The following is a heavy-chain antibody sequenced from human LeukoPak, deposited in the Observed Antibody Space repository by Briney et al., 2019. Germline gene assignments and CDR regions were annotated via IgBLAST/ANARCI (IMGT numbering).Heavy chain of an antibody. CDR2: ISSSSTTI. J-gene: IGHJ4*02. CDR1: GFTFSSYS. V-gene: IGHV3-48*04. D-gene: IGHD3-9*01. Sequence: GGSLKLSCVASGFTFSSYSINWVRQAPGKGLEWVSYISSSSTTIYHADSVKGRFTITRDNAKNSLYLQMNSLRAEDTAVYYCARSFYYDTLTGYYFFDYWGQGTLVTVSS. CDR3: ARSFYYDTLTGYYFFDY.